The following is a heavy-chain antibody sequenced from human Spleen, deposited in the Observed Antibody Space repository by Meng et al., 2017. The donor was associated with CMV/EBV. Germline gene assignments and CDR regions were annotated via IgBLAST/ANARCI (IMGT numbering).Heavy chain of an antibody. J-gene: IGHJ4*02. D-gene: IGHD1-1*01. Sequence: GGSLRLSCTASGFTFSNYWMNWVRQAPGKGLEWVATIKQDGSGKYFMDSVKGRFTISRDNAKNSMFLQMNSLRGEDTAIYYCARGTGEPGMDYWGQGALVTVSS. CDR1: GFTFSNYW. CDR3: ARGTGEPGMDY. CDR2: IKQDGSGK. V-gene: IGHV3-7*01.